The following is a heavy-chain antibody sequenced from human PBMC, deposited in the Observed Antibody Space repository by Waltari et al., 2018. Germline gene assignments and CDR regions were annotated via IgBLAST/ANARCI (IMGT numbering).Heavy chain of an antibody. CDR3: ARGWYSSGWYAPVDY. CDR2: MNPNRCNT. J-gene: IGHJ4*02. D-gene: IGHD6-19*01. Sequence: QVQLVQSGAEVKKPGASVKVSCKASGYTFTSYDINWVRQATGQGLEWMGWMNPNRCNTGYAKKFQGRVTITRNTSISTAYMELSSLRSEDTAVYYCARGWYSSGWYAPVDYWGQGTLVTVSS. CDR1: GYTFTSYD. V-gene: IGHV1-8*03.